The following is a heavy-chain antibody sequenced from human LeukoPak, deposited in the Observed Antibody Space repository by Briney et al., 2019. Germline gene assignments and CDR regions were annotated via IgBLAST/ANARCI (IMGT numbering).Heavy chain of an antibody. V-gene: IGHV1-18*01. D-gene: IGHD3-22*01. J-gene: IGHJ4*02. CDR1: GYTFTSYG. CDR3: ARDFYDSSGPLTVNRGDY. Sequence: ASVKVSCKASGYTFTSYGISWVRQAPGQGLEWMGWISAYNGNTNYAQKPRGRVTMTTDTSTSTAYMELRSLRSDDTAVYYCARDFYDSSGPLTVNRGDYWGQGTLVTVSS. CDR2: ISAYNGNT.